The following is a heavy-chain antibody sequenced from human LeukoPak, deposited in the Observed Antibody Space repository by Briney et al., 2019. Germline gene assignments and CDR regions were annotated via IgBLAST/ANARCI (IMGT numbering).Heavy chain of an antibody. V-gene: IGHV3-43D*03. CDR1: GFTFDDYA. CDR3: AKGLPTYYYGSGSYYTN. CDR2: ISWDGGST. J-gene: IGHJ4*02. D-gene: IGHD3-10*01. Sequence: GGSLRLSCAASGFTFDDYAMHWVRQAPGQGLEWVSLISWDGGSTYYANSVKGRFTISRDNSKNSLYLQMNSLRAEDTALYYCAKGLPTYYYGSGSYYTNWGQGTLVTVSS.